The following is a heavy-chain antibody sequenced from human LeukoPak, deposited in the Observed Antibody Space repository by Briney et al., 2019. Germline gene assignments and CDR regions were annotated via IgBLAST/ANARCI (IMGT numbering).Heavy chain of an antibody. J-gene: IGHJ6*03. CDR2: IYSGGST. CDR1: GFIVSSDY. CDR3: ARGLGSVTYTQYYMDV. V-gene: IGHV3-53*01. Sequence: GGSLRLSCAASGFIVSSDYMTWVRQAPGKGLEWVSLIYSGGSTYYADSVNGRFTISRDNSKNTLYLQMNSLRAEDTAVYYCARGLGSVTYTQYYMDVWGKGTTVTVSS. D-gene: IGHD3-10*01.